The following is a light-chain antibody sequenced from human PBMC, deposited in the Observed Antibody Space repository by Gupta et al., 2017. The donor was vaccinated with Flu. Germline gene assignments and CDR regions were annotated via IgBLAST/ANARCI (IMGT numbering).Light chain of an antibody. CDR2: EVT. J-gene: IGLJ2*01. CDR1: SSDVGAYNY. CDR3: MSYTTSGTLV. V-gene: IGLV2-14*01. Sequence: QSALTQPAPVSVSLGQSITISCTGTSSDVGAYNYVSWYQKYPGKAPKLLVYEVTSSLSDRLSASKSGNTASLTISGLQAADEAHYYCMSYTTSGTLVFGGGTKVTVL.